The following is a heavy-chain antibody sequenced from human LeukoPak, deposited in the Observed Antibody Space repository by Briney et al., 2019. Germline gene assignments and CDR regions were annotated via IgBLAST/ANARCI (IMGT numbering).Heavy chain of an antibody. CDR1: GGSISSYY. D-gene: IGHD6-13*01. CDR2: IYYSGST. CDR3: ARDSSSWTPGWFDP. Sequence: SETLSLTCTVSGGSISSYYWSWIRQPPGKGLEWIGYIYYSGSTNYNPSLKSRVTISVDMSKNQFSLKLSSVTAADTAVYYCARDSSSWTPGWFDPWGQGTLVTVSS. J-gene: IGHJ5*02. V-gene: IGHV4-59*01.